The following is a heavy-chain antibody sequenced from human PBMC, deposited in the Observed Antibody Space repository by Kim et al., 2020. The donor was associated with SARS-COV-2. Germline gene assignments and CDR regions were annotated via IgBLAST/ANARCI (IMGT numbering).Heavy chain of an antibody. V-gene: IGHV3-7*03. CDR3: AGDVGLAGLRGGYY. CDR1: GFTFSSYW. J-gene: IGHJ4*02. CDR2: IKQDGSEK. D-gene: IGHD4-17*01. Sequence: GGSLRLSCAASGFTFSSYWMSWVRQAPGKGLEWVANIKQDGSEKYDVDSVKGRYTISRDNAKNTLYLQMNSLRAEDTAVYYCAGDVGLAGLRGGYYWGQGTPVTVSS.